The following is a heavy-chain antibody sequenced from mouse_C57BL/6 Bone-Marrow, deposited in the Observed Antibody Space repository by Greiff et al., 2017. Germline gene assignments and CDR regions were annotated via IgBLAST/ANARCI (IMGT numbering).Heavy chain of an antibody. CDR2: IHPNSGST. Sequence: QVQLQQPGAELVKPGASVKLSCKASGYTFTSYWMHWVKQRPGQGLEWIGMIHPNSGSTNYNEKFKSKATLTVDKSSSTAYMQLSSLTSEDSAVYYGARRRYYGSSYFAYWGQGTLVTVSA. CDR1: GYTFTSYW. V-gene: IGHV1-64*01. J-gene: IGHJ3*01. CDR3: ARRRYYGSSYFAY. D-gene: IGHD1-1*01.